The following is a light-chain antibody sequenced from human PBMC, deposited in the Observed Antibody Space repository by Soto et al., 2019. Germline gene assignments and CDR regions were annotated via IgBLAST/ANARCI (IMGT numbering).Light chain of an antibody. CDR1: QGISSY. CDR3: QQYYSYPPWT. V-gene: IGKV1-8*01. CDR2: AAS. J-gene: IGKJ1*01. Sequence: AIRLTQSPSSFSASTGDRVTIPCRASQGISSYLAWYQQKPGKAPKLLIYAASTLQSGVPSRFSGSGSGTDFALTISCLQSEDFANYYCQQYYSYPPWTFGQGTKVDI.